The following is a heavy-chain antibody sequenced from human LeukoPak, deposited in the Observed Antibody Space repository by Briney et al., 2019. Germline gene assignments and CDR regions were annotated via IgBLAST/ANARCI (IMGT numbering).Heavy chain of an antibody. V-gene: IGHV5-51*01. Sequence: GGSLKISCKGSGYSFTNYWIGWVRQMPGKGLEWMGIIYPGDSDTRYSPSFQGQVTISADKSIKTAYLQWSSLKASDTAIYYCARRFCSSTSCFMWDYWGQGTLVTVSS. CDR1: GYSFTNYW. J-gene: IGHJ4*02. CDR3: ARRFCSSTSCFMWDY. D-gene: IGHD2-2*01. CDR2: IYPGDSDT.